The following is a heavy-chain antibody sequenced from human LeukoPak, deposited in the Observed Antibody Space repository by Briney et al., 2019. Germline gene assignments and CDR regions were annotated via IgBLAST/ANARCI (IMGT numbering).Heavy chain of an antibody. CDR1: GYSISGGYY. J-gene: IGHJ5*02. CDR2: INHSGST. Sequence: SETLSLTCTVSGYSISGGYYWGWIRQPPGKGLEWIGEINHSGSTNYNPSLKSRVTISVDRSKNQFSLKLSSVTAADTAVYYCARVISPNYYDSSGYYWFDPWGQGTLVTVSS. V-gene: IGHV4-38-2*02. D-gene: IGHD3-22*01. CDR3: ARVISPNYYDSSGYYWFDP.